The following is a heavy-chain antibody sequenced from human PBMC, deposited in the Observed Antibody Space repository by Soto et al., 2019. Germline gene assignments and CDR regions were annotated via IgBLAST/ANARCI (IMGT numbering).Heavy chain of an antibody. J-gene: IGHJ4*02. D-gene: IGHD6-6*01. V-gene: IGHV3-23*01. CDR1: GFAFSNYA. Sequence: EVQLLDSGGGLVQPGGPLSLSCAASGFAFSNYAMSWVRQAPGKGLEWVSGISGSGSGSYYADSVKGRFTISRDNSKNTLYLQMNSLRAEDTALYYCAKGHVAGRYYFDYWGQGTLVTVSS. CDR3: AKGHVAGRYYFDY. CDR2: ISGSGSGS.